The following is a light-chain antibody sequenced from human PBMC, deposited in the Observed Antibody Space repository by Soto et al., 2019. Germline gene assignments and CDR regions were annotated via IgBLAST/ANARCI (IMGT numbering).Light chain of an antibody. V-gene: IGLV2-14*01. Sequence: QSALTQPASVSGSPGQSITISCTGTSSDVGGYNFVSWYQHHPGKAPKLIIYEVSNRPSGVSNRFSASKSGNTASLTIFGLRAEDEADYYCSSYTNSSTLVLFGGGTKLTVL. CDR3: SSYTNSSTLVL. J-gene: IGLJ2*01. CDR2: EVS. CDR1: SSDVGGYNF.